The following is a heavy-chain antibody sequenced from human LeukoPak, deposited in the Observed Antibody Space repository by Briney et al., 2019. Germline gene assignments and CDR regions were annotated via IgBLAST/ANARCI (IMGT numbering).Heavy chain of an antibody. CDR3: ARALPAAIRLLGRSGTPGNMDV. CDR1: GYTFTGYY. V-gene: IGHV1-2*02. J-gene: IGHJ6*03. Sequence: ASVKVSCKASGYTFTGYYMHWVRQAPGQGLEWMGWINPNSGGTNYAQKFQGRVTMTRDTSISTAYMELSRLRSDDTAVYYCARALPAAIRLLGRSGTPGNMDVWGKGTTVTVSS. D-gene: IGHD2-2*02. CDR2: INPNSGGT.